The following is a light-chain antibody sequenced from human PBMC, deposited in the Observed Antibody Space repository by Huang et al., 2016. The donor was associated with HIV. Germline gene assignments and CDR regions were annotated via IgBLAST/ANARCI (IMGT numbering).Light chain of an antibody. CDR2: AAS. CDR1: QCISNS. J-gene: IGKJ5*01. Sequence: DIQMTQSPSSLSASVGDRVTITCRASQCISNSLAWYQQKPGKAPKLLLYAASRLKSGVPSMFSGSGSGTDYTLTISILQPEAFATYYCQQYYSTPPITFGQGTRLEIK. V-gene: IGKV1-NL1*01. CDR3: QQYYSTPPIT.